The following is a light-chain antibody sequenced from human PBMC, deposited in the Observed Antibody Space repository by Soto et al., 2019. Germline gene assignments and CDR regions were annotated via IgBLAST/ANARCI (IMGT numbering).Light chain of an antibody. CDR2: DVS. Sequence: QSVLTQPASVSGSPGQSITISCTGTSSGVGGYNYVSWYQQHPGNAPKLMIYDVSNRPSGVSNRFSGSKSGNTASLTISGLQAEDEADYYCRSYTSSSTPLYVVGTGTKVTVL. CDR1: SSGVGGYNY. J-gene: IGLJ1*01. V-gene: IGLV2-14*01. CDR3: RSYTSSSTPLYV.